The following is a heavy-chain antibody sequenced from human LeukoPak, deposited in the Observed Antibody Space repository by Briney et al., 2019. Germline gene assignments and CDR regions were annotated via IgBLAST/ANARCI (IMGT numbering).Heavy chain of an antibody. CDR2: INAGNGNT. V-gene: IGHV1-3*01. CDR1: GYTFTSYG. Sequence: PGASVKVSCKASGYTFTSYGISWVRQAPGQGLEWMGWINAGNGNTKYSQKFQGRVTITRDTSASTAYMELSSLRSEDTAVYYCARVGCSSTSCYPYYYYGMDVWGQGTTVTVSS. J-gene: IGHJ6*02. CDR3: ARVGCSSTSCYPYYYYGMDV. D-gene: IGHD2-2*01.